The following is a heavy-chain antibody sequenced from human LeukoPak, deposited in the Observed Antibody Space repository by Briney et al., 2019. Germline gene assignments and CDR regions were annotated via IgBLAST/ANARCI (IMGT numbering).Heavy chain of an antibody. V-gene: IGHV1-18*01. CDR1: GYTFTSYG. Sequence: ASVKVSCKASGYTFTSYGISWVRQAPGQGLEWMGWISAYNGNTNYAQKLQGRVTMTADTSTSTAYMELRSLRSDDTAVYYCARDRQFCSGGSCYSDYWGQGTLVTVPS. CDR2: ISAYNGNT. CDR3: ARDRQFCSGGSCYSDY. D-gene: IGHD2-15*01. J-gene: IGHJ4*02.